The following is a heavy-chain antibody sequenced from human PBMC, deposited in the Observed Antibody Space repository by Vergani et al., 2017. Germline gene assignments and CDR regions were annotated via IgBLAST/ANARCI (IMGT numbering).Heavy chain of an antibody. Sequence: VNLVGSGGGLVQPGGSLRLSCTGSEFILGTYWMTWVRQAPRKGLEWVASIKQDGSEKQYVDSVKGRFTISRDNVRNLVFLEMHDLRVADTAVYYCARELVAGTKEIDYWGQGTLVTVSS. CDR1: EFILGTYW. CDR2: IKQDGSEK. V-gene: IGHV3-7*01. D-gene: IGHD6-19*01. J-gene: IGHJ4*02. CDR3: ARELVAGTKEIDY.